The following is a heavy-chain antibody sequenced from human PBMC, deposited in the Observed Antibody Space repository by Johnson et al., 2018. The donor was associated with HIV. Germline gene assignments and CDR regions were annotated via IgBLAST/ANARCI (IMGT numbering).Heavy chain of an antibody. CDR1: GFTFSDHY. J-gene: IGHJ3*02. V-gene: IGHV3-11*01. CDR2: ISSSGSTI. Sequence: QVQLVESGGGVVRPGGSLRLSCAASGFTFSDHYMSWVRQAPGKGLEWVSYISSSGSTIYYADSVKGRFTISRDNAKNSLYLQMNSLKTEDTAVYYCALSYSLDAFDIWGQGTMVTVSS. D-gene: IGHD2-21*01. CDR3: ALSYSLDAFDI.